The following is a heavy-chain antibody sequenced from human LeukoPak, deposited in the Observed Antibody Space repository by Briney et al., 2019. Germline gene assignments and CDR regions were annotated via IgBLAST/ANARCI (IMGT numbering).Heavy chain of an antibody. D-gene: IGHD4/OR15-4a*01. Sequence: SETLSLTCTVSGGSISSSSYYWGWIRQPPGKGLEWIGSIYYSGSTYYNPSLKSRVTISVDTSKNQFSLKLSSVTAADTAEYYCARDSGGPNPDLYDYWGQGTLVTVSS. V-gene: IGHV4-39*07. J-gene: IGHJ4*02. CDR3: ARDSGGPNPDLYDY. CDR1: GGSISSSSYY. CDR2: IYYSGST.